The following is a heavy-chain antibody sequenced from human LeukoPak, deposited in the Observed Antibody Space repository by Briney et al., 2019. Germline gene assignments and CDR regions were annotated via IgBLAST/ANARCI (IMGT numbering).Heavy chain of an antibody. V-gene: IGHV4-34*01. Sequence: PSETLSLTCAVYGGSFSGYYWSWIRQPPGKGLEWIGEINHSGSTNYNPSLKSRVTISVDTSKNQFSLKLSSVTAADTAVYYCARRRDGYNLFYYYYFDYWGQGTLVTVSS. CDR3: ARRRDGYNLFYYYYFDY. D-gene: IGHD5-24*01. J-gene: IGHJ4*02. CDR2: INHSGST. CDR1: GGSFSGYY.